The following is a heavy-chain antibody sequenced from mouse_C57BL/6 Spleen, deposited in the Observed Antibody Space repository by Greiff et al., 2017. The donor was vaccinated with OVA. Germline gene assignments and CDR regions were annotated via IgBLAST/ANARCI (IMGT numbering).Heavy chain of an antibody. CDR3: ARSQYYGYAMDY. Sequence: QVQLQQSGAELVKPGASVKISCKASGYAFSSYWMNWVKQRPGKGLEWIGQIYPGDGDTNYNGKFKGKATLTADKSSSTAYMQLSSLTSEDSAVYFCARSQYYGYAMDYWGQGTSVTVSS. D-gene: IGHD1-1*01. J-gene: IGHJ4*01. CDR1: GYAFSSYW. V-gene: IGHV1-80*01. CDR2: IYPGDGDT.